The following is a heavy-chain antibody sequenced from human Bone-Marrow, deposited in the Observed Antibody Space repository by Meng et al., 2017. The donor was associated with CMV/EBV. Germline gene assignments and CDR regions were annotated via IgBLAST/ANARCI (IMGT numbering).Heavy chain of an antibody. J-gene: IGHJ6*02. V-gene: IGHV1-46*01. CDR1: GYTFTGYY. CDR3: ARVGYYYYGMDV. Sequence: ASVKVSCKASGYTFTGYYMHWVRQAPGQGLEWMGIINPSGGSTSYAQKFQGRVTMTRNTSISTAYMELSSLRSEDTAVYYCARVGYYYYGMDVWGQGTTVTVSS. CDR2: INPSGGST.